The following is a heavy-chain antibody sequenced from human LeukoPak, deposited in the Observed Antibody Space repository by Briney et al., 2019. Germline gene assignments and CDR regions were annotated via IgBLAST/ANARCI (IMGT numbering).Heavy chain of an antibody. D-gene: IGHD2-2*01. J-gene: IGHJ4*02. CDR2: IIPILGIA. Sequence: ASVKVSCQAFGGTFSSYAISWVRQAPGQGLEWMGRIIPILGIANYAQKFQGRVTITADKSTSTAYMELSSLRSEDTAVYYCARRRIDCSTTNCYVDYWGQGTLVTVSS. CDR1: GGTFSSYA. CDR3: ARRRIDCSTTNCYVDY. V-gene: IGHV1-69*04.